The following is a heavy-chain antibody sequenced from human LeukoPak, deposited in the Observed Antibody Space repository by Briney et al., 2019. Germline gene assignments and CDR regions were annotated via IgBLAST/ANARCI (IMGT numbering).Heavy chain of an antibody. CDR1: GFTFRDYY. J-gene: IGHJ4*02. CDR2: ISPDASTR. D-gene: IGHD6-19*01. CDR3: ARRSSLDY. Sequence: GGSLRLSCAASGFTFRDYYMSRIREAPGKGLEWVSYISPDASTRKDAESVKGRFTISRDNANNSLYLQMNNLRAEDTAVYYCARRSSLDYWGQGALVTVSS. V-gene: IGHV3-11*01.